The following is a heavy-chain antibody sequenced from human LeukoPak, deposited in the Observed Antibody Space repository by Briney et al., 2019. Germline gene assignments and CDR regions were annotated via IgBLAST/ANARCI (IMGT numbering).Heavy chain of an antibody. Sequence: GGSLRLSCTASEFTVSRNYMLWVRQAPGKGLEWVSLIFSNGDTHYADSVKGRFTISRDTSKNTVSLQMNSLRVEDTAMYYCTRDQMNCWGQGTLVTVSS. V-gene: IGHV3-53*01. CDR2: IFSNGDT. D-gene: IGHD5-24*01. CDR3: TRDQMNC. CDR1: EFTVSRNY. J-gene: IGHJ4*02.